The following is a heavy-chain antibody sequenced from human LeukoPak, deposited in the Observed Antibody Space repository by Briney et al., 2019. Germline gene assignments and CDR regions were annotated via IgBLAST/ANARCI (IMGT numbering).Heavy chain of an antibody. CDR2: IYFTGSI. J-gene: IGHJ6*02. D-gene: IGHD3-10*01. CDR3: ARMVRGVIDYYGMDV. CDR1: GGSISSYY. V-gene: IGHV4-4*09. Sequence: PSETLSLSCTVSGGSISSYYWSWIRQPPGKGLEWIGYIYFTGSIYHNPSLRGRISISLDTSKNQFSLKLSSVTAADTAVYYCARMVRGVIDYYGMDVWGQGTTVTVSS.